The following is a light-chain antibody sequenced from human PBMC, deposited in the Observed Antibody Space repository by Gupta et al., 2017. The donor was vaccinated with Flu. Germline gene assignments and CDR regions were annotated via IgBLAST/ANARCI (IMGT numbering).Light chain of an antibody. Sequence: SSELIKDLAVSVALGLSVRMTCQGDSLRSYYASWYQQKPGQAPVRVIYGKNNRPSGIPDRFSGSSSGNTASLTITGAQAEDEADYYCNSRDSSGNHVVFGGGTKLTVL. J-gene: IGLJ2*01. CDR3: NSRDSSGNHVV. CDR2: GKN. V-gene: IGLV3-19*01. CDR1: SLRSYY.